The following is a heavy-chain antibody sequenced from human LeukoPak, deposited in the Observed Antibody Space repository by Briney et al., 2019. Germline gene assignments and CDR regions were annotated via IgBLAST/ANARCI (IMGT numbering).Heavy chain of an antibody. CDR1: GGSISSRSSY. CDR2: IYYSGST. D-gene: IGHD6-19*01. V-gene: IGHV4-39*07. CDR3: VRDNSGFA. J-gene: IGHJ5*02. Sequence: SETLSLTCTVSGGSISSRSSYWGWIRQPPGKGLEWIGSIYYSGSTYYNSSLKSRVTISVDTSKNQFSLKLRSVTAADTAVYYCVRDNSGFAWGQGTLVTVSS.